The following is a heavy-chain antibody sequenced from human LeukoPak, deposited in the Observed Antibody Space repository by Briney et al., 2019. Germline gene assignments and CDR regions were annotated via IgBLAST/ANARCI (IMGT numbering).Heavy chain of an antibody. J-gene: IGHJ3*02. CDR1: GYTFTSYD. Sequence: ASVKVSCKASGYTFTSYDINWVRQATGQGLEWMGWMYPNSGNTGYAQKFQGRVTMTRNTSISTAYMELSSLRSEDTAVYYCARTYSSGWYGLRVTVKNAFDIWGQGTMVTVSS. D-gene: IGHD6-19*01. CDR3: ARTYSSGWYGLRVTVKNAFDI. V-gene: IGHV1-8*01. CDR2: MYPNSGNT.